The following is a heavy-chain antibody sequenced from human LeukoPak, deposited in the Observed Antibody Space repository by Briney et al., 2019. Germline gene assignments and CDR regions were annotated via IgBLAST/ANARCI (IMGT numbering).Heavy chain of an antibody. Sequence: GGSLSLSCAASGFTFNNFAMHWVRQAPGKGLEWDTVISYDGRTKFYADSVRGRFTISRDNSQNTLYLQMDGLRAEDTAVYYCARDRHYSDTTTYYFAYWGQGTLVTVSS. CDR1: GFTFNNFA. V-gene: IGHV3-30*04. J-gene: IGHJ4*02. CDR3: ARDRHYSDTTTYYFAY. CDR2: ISYDGRTK. D-gene: IGHD2/OR15-2a*01.